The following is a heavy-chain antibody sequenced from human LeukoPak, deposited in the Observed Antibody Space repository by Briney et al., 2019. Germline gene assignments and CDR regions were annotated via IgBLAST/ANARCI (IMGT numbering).Heavy chain of an antibody. CDR2: INPNSGGT. J-gene: IGHJ4*01. CDR1: GYTFTGYY. CDR3: ARVLVSGVAAWAY. V-gene: IGHV1-2*02. D-gene: IGHD3-3*01. Sequence: VASVKVSCKASGYTFTGYYMHWVRQAPGQGLEWMGWINPNSGGTNYAQKFQGRVTMTMDTSISTAYMELSGLTSDDAAVYFCARVLVSGVAAWAYWGHGTLVTVSS.